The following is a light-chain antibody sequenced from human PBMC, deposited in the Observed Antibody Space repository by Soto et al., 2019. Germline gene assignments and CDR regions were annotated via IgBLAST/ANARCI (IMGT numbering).Light chain of an antibody. CDR3: QKYNNWPEA. CDR1: QSVGNN. V-gene: IGKV3-15*01. Sequence: ELVMTQSPATLSVSPGERATLSCRASQSVGNNLAWYQQKPGQAPRLLIYDASTRATGIPARFSGSGSGTEFTLTISSLQSEDFAVYFCQKYNNWPEAFGQGTKVDIK. J-gene: IGKJ1*01. CDR2: DAS.